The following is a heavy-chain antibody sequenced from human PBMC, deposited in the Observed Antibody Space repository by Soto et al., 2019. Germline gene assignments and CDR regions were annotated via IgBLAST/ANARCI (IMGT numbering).Heavy chain of an antibody. CDR3: AKEVHYRDSGPFDY. Sequence: PGGSLSLSCGASGFTFSDYHMHWVRQAPGKGLYWVGIISYDGSNRDYADSVKGRFTISRDNSKNTLYFQKNSLRAEDTDIYYCAKEVHYRDSGPFDYWGQGTLVTVSS. CDR2: ISYDGSNR. V-gene: IGHV3-30*04. CDR1: GFTFSDYH. D-gene: IGHD4-17*01. J-gene: IGHJ4*02.